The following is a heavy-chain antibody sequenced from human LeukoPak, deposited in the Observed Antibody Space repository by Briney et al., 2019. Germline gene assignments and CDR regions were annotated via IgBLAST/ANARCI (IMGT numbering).Heavy chain of an antibody. D-gene: IGHD3-10*01. CDR1: GSSISSYY. J-gene: IGHJ5*02. Sequence: KSSETLSLTCTVSGSSISSYYWSWIRQPAGKGLEWIGRIYTSGSTNYNPSLKSRVTMSVDTSKNQFSLKLSSVTAADTAVYYCARSRYYYGSGSPSGWFDPWGQGTLVTVSS. V-gene: IGHV4-4*07. CDR3: ARSRYYYGSGSPSGWFDP. CDR2: IYTSGST.